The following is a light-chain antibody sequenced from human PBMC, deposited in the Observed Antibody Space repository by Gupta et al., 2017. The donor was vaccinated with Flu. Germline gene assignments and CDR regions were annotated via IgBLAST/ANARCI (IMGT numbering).Light chain of an antibody. CDR1: SSNIGNNY. V-gene: IGLV1-51*02. Sequence: SVLTQPPSVSAAPGQKVTISCSGSSSNIGNNYVSWYQQLPGTAPKVLIYENNKRPSGIPDRFSGSKSGTSATLGITGLQTGDEADYYCGTGDSSLRGVFGGGTKLTVL. CDR3: GTGDSSLRGV. J-gene: IGLJ3*02. CDR2: ENN.